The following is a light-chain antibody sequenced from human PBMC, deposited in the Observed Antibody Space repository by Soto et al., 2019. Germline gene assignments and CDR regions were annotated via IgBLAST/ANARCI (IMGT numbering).Light chain of an antibody. V-gene: IGKV1-39*01. CDR3: QQSYSTPFT. J-gene: IGKJ3*01. CDR1: QSISSY. CDR2: AAS. Sequence: DIQMTQSPSSLSASVGDRVTITCRASQSISSYLNWYQQKPGKAPKLLIYAASSLHSGVPSRFSGSGSGTDFTLTISRLQPEDFATYYCQQSYSTPFTVGPGTKVDIK.